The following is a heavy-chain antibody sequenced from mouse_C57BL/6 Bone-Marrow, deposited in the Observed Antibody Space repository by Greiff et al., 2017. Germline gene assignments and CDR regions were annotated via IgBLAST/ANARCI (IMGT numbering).Heavy chain of an antibody. J-gene: IGHJ2*01. CDR3: ARERVLYYYGFDY. V-gene: IGHV1-80*01. D-gene: IGHD1-1*01. CDR2: IYPGDGDT. Sequence: QVQLKESGAELVKPGASVKISCKASGYAFSSYWMNWVKQRPGKGLEWIGQIYPGDGDTNYNGKFKGKATLTADKSSSTAYMQLSSLTSEDSAVYFCARERVLYYYGFDYWGKGTTLTVSS. CDR1: GYAFSSYW.